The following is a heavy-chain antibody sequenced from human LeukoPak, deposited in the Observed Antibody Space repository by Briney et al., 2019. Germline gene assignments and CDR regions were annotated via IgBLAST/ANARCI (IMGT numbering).Heavy chain of an antibody. CDR3: ARGGRGYSYGTNWLDP. CDR2: INHSGST. CDR1: GGSFSGYY. Sequence: KPSETLSLTCAVYGGSFSGYYWSWIRQPPGKGLEWIGEINHSGSTNYNPSLKSRVTISVDTSKNQFSLKLSSVTAADTAVYYCARGGRGYSYGTNWLDPWGQGTLVTVSS. V-gene: IGHV4-34*01. D-gene: IGHD5-18*01. J-gene: IGHJ5*02.